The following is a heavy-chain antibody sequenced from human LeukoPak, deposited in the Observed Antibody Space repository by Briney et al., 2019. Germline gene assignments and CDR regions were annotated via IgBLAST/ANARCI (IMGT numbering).Heavy chain of an antibody. CDR3: ARDAGATAY. CDR1: GVSISTDY. CDR2: IHYSGST. V-gene: IGHV4-59*01. D-gene: IGHD4/OR15-4a*01. Sequence: SETLSLTCTVSGVSISTDYWTWVRQPPGKRLEWIGYIHYSGSTTYNPSLQSRVTISIDTSKNQFSLRLTSVTSAGTAVYYCARDAGATAYWGQGALVTVSS. J-gene: IGHJ4*02.